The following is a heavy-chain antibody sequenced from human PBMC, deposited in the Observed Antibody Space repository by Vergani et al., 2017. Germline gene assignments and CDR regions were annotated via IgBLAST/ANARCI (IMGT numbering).Heavy chain of an antibody. CDR2: ISGNNDDV. CDR3: VRDVRVSRT. Sequence: EVQMVESGGGLVKPGGSLILSCVASGFTFSHYSLNWFRPAPGKGLEWVSSISGNNDDVYYADSVKGRFTISRDNAKNSLYLDMSSLRAEDTAVYYCVRDVRVSRTWGQGTLVAVSS. V-gene: IGHV3-21*01. D-gene: IGHD3-10*02. J-gene: IGHJ3*01. CDR1: GFTFSHYS.